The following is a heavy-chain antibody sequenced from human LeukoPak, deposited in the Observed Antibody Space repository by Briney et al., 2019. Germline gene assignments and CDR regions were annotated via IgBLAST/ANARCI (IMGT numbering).Heavy chain of an antibody. CDR3: AKDSSGWYERFWYFDL. D-gene: IGHD6-19*01. CDR1: GFTFSSYA. Sequence: PGRSLRLSCAASGFTFSSYAMSSVRQAPGDGREWGSSISGSGGSTYYADSVKGRFTISRDNSKNTLYMQMNSLRAEDTAVYYCAKDSSGWYERFWYFDLWGRGTLVTVSS. V-gene: IGHV3-23*01. J-gene: IGHJ2*01. CDR2: ISGSGGST.